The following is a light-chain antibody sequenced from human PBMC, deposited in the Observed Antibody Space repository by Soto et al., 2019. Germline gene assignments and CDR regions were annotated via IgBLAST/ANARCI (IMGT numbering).Light chain of an antibody. CDR3: AAWDDSLSAVV. CDR2: RNN. V-gene: IGLV1-47*01. CDR1: ISNLGSNF. Sequence: QSVLTQPPSASGTPGQRVTISCYGSISNLGSNFIFWYQQLPGAAPKLLISRNNERPSGVPDRFSGSKSGTSASLAIDGLRSEDEADYHCAAWDDSLSAVVFGGGTKLTVL. J-gene: IGLJ3*02.